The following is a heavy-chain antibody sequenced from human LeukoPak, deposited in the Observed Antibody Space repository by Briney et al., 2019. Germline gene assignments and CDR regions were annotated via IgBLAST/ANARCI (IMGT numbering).Heavy chain of an antibody. D-gene: IGHD2-8*01. CDR2: INHSGST. CDR1: GGSFSGYY. CDR3: ARDLGYCTNGACHTRFDY. J-gene: IGHJ4*02. Sequence: PSETLSLTCAVYGGSFSGYYWSWIRQPPGKGLEWIGEINHSGSTNYNPSLKSRVTISVDTSKNQFSKKLSSVTAADTAVYYCARDLGYCTNGACHTRFDYWGQGTLVTVSP. V-gene: IGHV4-34*01.